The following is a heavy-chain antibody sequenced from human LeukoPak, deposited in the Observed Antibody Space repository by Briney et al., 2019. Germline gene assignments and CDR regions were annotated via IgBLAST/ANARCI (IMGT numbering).Heavy chain of an antibody. Sequence: SETLSLTCTVSGGSISSYYWSWLRQPPGKGLEWIGYIYYSGSTNYNPSLKSRVTISVDTSKNQFSLKLSSVTAADTAVYYCARDPTYYYDSSAQNAFDIWGQGTMVTVSS. D-gene: IGHD3-22*01. CDR1: GGSISSYY. J-gene: IGHJ3*02. CDR3: ARDPTYYYDSSAQNAFDI. CDR2: IYYSGST. V-gene: IGHV4-59*01.